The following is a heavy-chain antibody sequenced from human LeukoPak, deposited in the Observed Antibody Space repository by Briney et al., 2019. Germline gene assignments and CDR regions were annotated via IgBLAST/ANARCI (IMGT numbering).Heavy chain of an antibody. D-gene: IGHD5-18*01. CDR3: ARGGDTVHFDY. CDR2: ISGYNGKT. Sequence: ASVKVSCKASGYTFSSYGISWVRQAPGQGLEWMGWISGYNGKTHYAQKVQGRVTMTTDTSTTTAYMELRSLRSDDTAVYYCARGGDTVHFDYWGQGTLVTVSS. CDR1: GYTFSSYG. V-gene: IGHV1-18*01. J-gene: IGHJ4*02.